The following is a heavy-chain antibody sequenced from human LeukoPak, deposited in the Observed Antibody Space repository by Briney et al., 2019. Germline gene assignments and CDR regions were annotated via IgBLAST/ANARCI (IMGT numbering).Heavy chain of an antibody. V-gene: IGHV4-61*08. CDR2: IYYSGST. J-gene: IGHJ5*02. Sequence: SQTLSLTCTVSGGSISSGDYYWSWIRQPPGKGLEWIGYIYYSGSTNYNPSLKSRVTISVDTSKNQFSLKLSSVTAADTAVYYCARVLMRPGRWFDPWGQGTLVTVSS. CDR3: ARVLMRPGRWFDP. CDR1: GGSISSGDYY.